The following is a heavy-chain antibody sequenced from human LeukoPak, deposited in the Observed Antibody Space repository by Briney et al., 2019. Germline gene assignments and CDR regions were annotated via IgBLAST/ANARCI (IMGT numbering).Heavy chain of an antibody. Sequence: SETLSLTCTVSGGSISSYYWSWIRQPPGKGLEWIGYIYYSGSTNYNPSLKSRVTISVDTSKNQFSLKLSSVTAADTAVYYCAGCTGELVGFFDYWGQGTLVTVSS. J-gene: IGHJ4*02. V-gene: IGHV4-59*08. CDR1: GGSISSYY. D-gene: IGHD1-7*01. CDR2: IYYSGST. CDR3: AGCTGELVGFFDY.